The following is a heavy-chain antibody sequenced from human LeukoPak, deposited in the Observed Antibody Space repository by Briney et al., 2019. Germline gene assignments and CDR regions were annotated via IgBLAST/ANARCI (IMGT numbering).Heavy chain of an antibody. Sequence: SETLSLTCAVYGGSFSGYYWSWIRQPPGKGLEWIGEINHSGSTNYNPSLKSRVTISVDTSKNQFSLKLSSVTAADTAVYYCARAGYRAVAGNHVYWGQGTLVTVSS. D-gene: IGHD6-19*01. CDR2: INHSGST. J-gene: IGHJ4*02. V-gene: IGHV4-34*01. CDR3: ARAGYRAVAGNHVY. CDR1: GGSFSGYY.